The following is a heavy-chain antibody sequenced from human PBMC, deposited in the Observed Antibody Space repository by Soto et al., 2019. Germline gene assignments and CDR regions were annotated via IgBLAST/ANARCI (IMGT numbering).Heavy chain of an antibody. D-gene: IGHD2-15*01. CDR1: GFTFSSYA. Sequence: GGSLRLSCAASGFTFSSYAMSWVRQAPGKGLEWVSAISGSGGSTYYADSVKGRFTISRDNSKNTLYLQMNSLRAEDTAVYYCAKEFDPLRYCSGGSCRSYFDYWGQGTLVTVSS. V-gene: IGHV3-23*01. CDR3: AKEFDPLRYCSGGSCRSYFDY. CDR2: ISGSGGST. J-gene: IGHJ4*02.